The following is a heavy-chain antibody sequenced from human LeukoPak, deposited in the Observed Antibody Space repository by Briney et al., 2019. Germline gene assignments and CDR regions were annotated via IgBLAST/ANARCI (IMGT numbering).Heavy chain of an antibody. V-gene: IGHV3-30-3*01. CDR3: AREPSGNFGQLVSSAEYFQH. Sequence: GGSLRLSCATSGFAFSNYAIHWVRQAPGKGLEWVADISFDGDNEYYADSVRGRFMIARDNSKNTVYLQMNSLTIEDTAVYYCAREPSGNFGQLVSSAEYFQHWGQGTRVTVSS. J-gene: IGHJ1*01. D-gene: IGHD5/OR15-5a*01. CDR1: GFAFSNYA. CDR2: ISFDGDNE.